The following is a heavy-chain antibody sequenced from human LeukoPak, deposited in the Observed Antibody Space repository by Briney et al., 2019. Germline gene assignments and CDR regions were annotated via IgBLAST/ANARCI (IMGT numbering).Heavy chain of an antibody. Sequence: PGGSLRLSCAASGFTFSSYAMSWVRQAPGKGLEWVSAISGSGGSTYYADSVKGRFTISRDNAKNTLYLQMNSLRAEDTAVYYCARDFYGDFDYWGQGTLVTVSS. V-gene: IGHV3-23*01. D-gene: IGHD4-17*01. CDR1: GFTFSSYA. J-gene: IGHJ4*02. CDR2: ISGSGGST. CDR3: ARDFYGDFDY.